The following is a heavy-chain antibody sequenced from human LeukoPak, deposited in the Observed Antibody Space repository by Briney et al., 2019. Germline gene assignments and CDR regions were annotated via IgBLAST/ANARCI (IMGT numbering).Heavy chain of an antibody. V-gene: IGHV3-74*01. Sequence: PGGSLRLSCAASGFTFSSYWMHWVRQAPGKGLVWVSRINSDGSSTSYADSVKGRFTISRDNAKNTLYLQMNGLRAEDTAVYYCARAASGGDMDVWGKGTTVTVSS. J-gene: IGHJ6*03. CDR1: GFTFSSYW. CDR2: INSDGSST. D-gene: IGHD3-10*01. CDR3: ARAASGGDMDV.